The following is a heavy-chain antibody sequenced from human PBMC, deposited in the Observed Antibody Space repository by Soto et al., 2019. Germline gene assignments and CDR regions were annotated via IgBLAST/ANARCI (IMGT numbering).Heavy chain of an antibody. CDR3: AKDRAFCGVADPNHDAFDI. V-gene: IGHV3-9*01. CDR1: GFTFDDYA. J-gene: IGHJ3*02. Sequence: EVQLVESGGGLVQPGRSLRLSCAASGFTFDDYAMHWVRQAPGKGLEWVAGISWNSGSIGYADSVKGRFTISRDNAKNSLYLQMNSLRAEDTALYYCAKDRAFCGVADPNHDAFDIWGQGTMVTVSS. CDR2: ISWNSGSI. D-gene: IGHD3-3*01.